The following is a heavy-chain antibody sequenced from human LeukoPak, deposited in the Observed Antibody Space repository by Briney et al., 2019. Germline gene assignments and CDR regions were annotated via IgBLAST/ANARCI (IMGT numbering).Heavy chain of an antibody. Sequence: GGSLRLSXAASGFTFDDYGMSWVRQAPGKGLEWVSGINWNGGSTCYADSVKGRFTISRDNAKNSLYLQMNSLRAEDTALYYCARVDDFWSGYYYYMDVWGKGSTVTVSS. CDR3: ARVDDFWSGYYYYMDV. CDR1: GFTFDDYG. J-gene: IGHJ6*03. V-gene: IGHV3-20*04. D-gene: IGHD3-3*01. CDR2: INWNGGST.